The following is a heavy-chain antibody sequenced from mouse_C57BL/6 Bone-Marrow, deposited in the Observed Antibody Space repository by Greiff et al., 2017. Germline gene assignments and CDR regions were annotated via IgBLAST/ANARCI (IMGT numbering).Heavy chain of an antibody. CDR3: AIYEYEGYYFDY. CDR2: IDPAGSDT. D-gene: IGHD2-4*01. J-gene: IGHJ2*01. V-gene: IGHV1-52*01. Sequence: QVQLQQPGAELVRPGSSVKLSCKASGYTFTSYWMHWVKQRPIQGLEWIGNIDPAGSDTHYNQKFKDKATLTVDKSSSTAYMQLSSLTSEDSAVYYCAIYEYEGYYFDYWGQGTTLTVSS. CDR1: GYTFTSYW.